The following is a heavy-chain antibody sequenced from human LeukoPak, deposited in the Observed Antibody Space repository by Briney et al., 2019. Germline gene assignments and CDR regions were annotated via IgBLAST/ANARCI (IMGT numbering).Heavy chain of an antibody. CDR2: AYHSGST. CDR3: AKVTPSFAHNWFDP. V-gene: IGHV4-59*12. CDR1: GGSISTYY. D-gene: IGHD3-10*01. Sequence: SETLSLTCTVSGGSISTYYWSWIRQSPEKGLEWIGDAYHSGSTNYNPSLKSRVTISVDTSKNQFSLRLTSVTAADTAVYYCAKVTPSFAHNWFDPWGQGTLVTVSS. J-gene: IGHJ5*02.